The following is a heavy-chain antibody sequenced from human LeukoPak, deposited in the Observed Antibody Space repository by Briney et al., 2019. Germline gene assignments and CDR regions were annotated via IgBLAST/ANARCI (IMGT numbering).Heavy chain of an antibody. D-gene: IGHD6-6*01. V-gene: IGHV3-73*01. CDR2: IRSKANSYAT. CDR3: TRLSSIAARPGDY. J-gene: IGHJ4*02. Sequence: PGGSLRLSCAASGFAFSGSAMHWVRQASGKGLEWVGRIRSKANSYATAYAASVKGRFTISRDDSKNTAYLQMNSLKTEDTAVYYCTRLSSIAARPGDYWGQGTLVTVSS. CDR1: GFAFSGSA.